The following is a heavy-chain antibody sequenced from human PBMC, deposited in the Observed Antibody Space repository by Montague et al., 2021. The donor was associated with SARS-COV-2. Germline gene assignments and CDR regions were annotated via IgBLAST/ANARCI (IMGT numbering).Heavy chain of an antibody. CDR2: IYYSGTT. CDR3: ARGMIRGVTTPFDY. V-gene: IGHV4-39*02. Sequence: SETLSLTCSVSSGSIISSGYYWGWLRRPPGKELEWIVNIYYSGTTYYNPSLQSRGTISVDTSKNHLSLRLSSVTAADTAVYFCARGMIRGVTTPFDYWGQGSQVTVSS. CDR1: SGSIISSGYY. J-gene: IGHJ4*02. D-gene: IGHD3-10*01.